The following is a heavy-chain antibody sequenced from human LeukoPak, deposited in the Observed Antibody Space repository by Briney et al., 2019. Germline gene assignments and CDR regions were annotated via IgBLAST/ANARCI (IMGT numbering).Heavy chain of an antibody. J-gene: IGHJ4*02. D-gene: IGHD3-16*02. Sequence: SETLSLTCTVSGGSISSYYWSWIRQPPGKGLEWIGYIYYSGSTNYNPSLKSRVTISVDTSKNQFSLKLSSVTAADTAVYYCARGIRDYVWGSYPYFDYWGQGTLVTVSS. CDR1: GGSISSYY. V-gene: IGHV4-59*01. CDR2: IYYSGST. CDR3: ARGIRDYVWGSYPYFDY.